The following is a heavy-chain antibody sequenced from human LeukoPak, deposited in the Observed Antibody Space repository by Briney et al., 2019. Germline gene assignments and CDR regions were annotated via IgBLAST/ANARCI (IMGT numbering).Heavy chain of an antibody. CDR1: GFTFSSYN. V-gene: IGHV3-48*04. CDR3: ARRGYCSGGSCYPIDY. Sequence: GGSLRLSCVASGFTFSSYNMNWVRQAPGKGLEWVSYISSRSSTIYYADSVKGRVTISRDNAKNSLYLQMNSLRAEDTAVYYCARRGYCSGGSCYPIDYWGQGTLVTVSS. CDR2: ISSRSSTI. D-gene: IGHD2-15*01. J-gene: IGHJ4*02.